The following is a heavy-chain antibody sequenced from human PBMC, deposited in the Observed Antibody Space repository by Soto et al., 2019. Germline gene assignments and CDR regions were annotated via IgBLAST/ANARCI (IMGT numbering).Heavy chain of an antibody. D-gene: IGHD3-22*01. CDR2: VYPADSET. Sequence: GESLKISCKGSGYAFPNYWIGWLRQMPGKGLEWMGMVYPADSETRYSPSFEGQVTFSADRSTNTAYVQWSRLKASDTAMFYCARFIHYESPHGYIIDYWGQGTLVTVSS. CDR1: GYAFPNYW. V-gene: IGHV5-51*01. J-gene: IGHJ4*02. CDR3: ARFIHYESPHGYIIDY.